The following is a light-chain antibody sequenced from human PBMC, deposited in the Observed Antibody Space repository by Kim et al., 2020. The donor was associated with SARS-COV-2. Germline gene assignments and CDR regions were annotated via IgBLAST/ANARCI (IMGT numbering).Light chain of an antibody. CDR1: QGISNY. CDR3: QKYNSASST. Sequence: SASVGDRVAITCRASQGISNYLAWYQQKPGKVPKLLIYAASTLQSGVPSRFSGSGSGTDFTLTISSLQPEDVATYYCQKYNSASSTFGQGTKLEI. CDR2: AAS. V-gene: IGKV1-27*01. J-gene: IGKJ2*01.